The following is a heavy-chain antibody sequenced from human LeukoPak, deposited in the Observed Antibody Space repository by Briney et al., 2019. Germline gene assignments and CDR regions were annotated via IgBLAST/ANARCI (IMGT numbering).Heavy chain of an antibody. J-gene: IGHJ3*02. D-gene: IGHD3-9*01. V-gene: IGHV4-59*01. CDR1: GGSIRRYY. Sequence: SETLSLTCTVSGGSIRRYYWSWIRQPPGRGLEWIGYIYYSGSTNYNPSLKSRVTISVDTSKNQFSLKLSSVTAADTAVYYCARDHYDILTGYYAFHIWGQGTMVTVSS. CDR2: IYYSGST. CDR3: ARDHYDILTGYYAFHI.